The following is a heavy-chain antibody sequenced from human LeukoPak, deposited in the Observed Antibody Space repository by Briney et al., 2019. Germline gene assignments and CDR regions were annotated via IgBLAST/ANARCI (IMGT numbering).Heavy chain of an antibody. CDR3: ARDQRDERFGELLRGRGYGMDV. Sequence: GGSLRLSCAASGFTFSSYWMSWVRQAPGKGLEWVANIKQDGSEKYYVDSVKGRFTISRDNAKNSLYLQMNSLRAEDTAVYYCARDQRDERFGELLRGRGYGMDVWGRGTTVTVSS. V-gene: IGHV3-7*01. J-gene: IGHJ6*02. CDR1: GFTFSSYW. D-gene: IGHD3-10*01. CDR2: IKQDGSEK.